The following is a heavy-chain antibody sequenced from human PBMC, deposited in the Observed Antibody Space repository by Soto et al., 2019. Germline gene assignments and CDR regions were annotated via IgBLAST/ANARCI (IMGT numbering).Heavy chain of an antibody. V-gene: IGHV4-39*01. D-gene: IGHD3-3*02. CDR2: IFYLGSS. CDR1: VDSIISSDFY. J-gene: IGHJ5*02. CDR3: ARHSLALRKNNGFDT. Sequence: SETLSLTCPVSVDSIISSDFYWFWVLDPPVKGLEWIGSIFYLGSSYYNPSLKSRVTMSVDTSKIQFSLRLRSVTAADTALYFCARHSLALRKNNGFDTWGQGIMVTVSS.